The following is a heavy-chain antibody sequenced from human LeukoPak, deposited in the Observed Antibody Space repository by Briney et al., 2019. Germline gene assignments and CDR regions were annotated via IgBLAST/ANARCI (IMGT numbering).Heavy chain of an antibody. CDR1: GFTFSTYG. Sequence: GGSLRLSYAASGFTFSTYGMHWVRQAPGKGLEWVSYISGSSTSIYHADSVKGRFTISRDNAKNSLYLQMNSLRAEDTAVYYCARDVGYRSWFDPWGQGTLVIVSS. D-gene: IGHD5-18*01. J-gene: IGHJ5*02. V-gene: IGHV3-48*01. CDR3: ARDVGYRSWFDP. CDR2: ISGSSTSI.